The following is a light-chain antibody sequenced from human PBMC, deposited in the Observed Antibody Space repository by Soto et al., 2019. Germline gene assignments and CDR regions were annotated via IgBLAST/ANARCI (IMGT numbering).Light chain of an antibody. J-gene: IGKJ3*01. Sequence: EMVLTQSPGTLSLSPGERATLSCRARQSISSTYLAWYPKKPGQAPRLLLYGAFNRAPGIPDGFSGSGAGTDFTLTISRLEPEDCAFYDCQQYCSSSFAFGPGTKVEIK. CDR3: QQYCSSSFA. V-gene: IGKV3-20*01. CDR2: GAF. CDR1: QSISSTY.